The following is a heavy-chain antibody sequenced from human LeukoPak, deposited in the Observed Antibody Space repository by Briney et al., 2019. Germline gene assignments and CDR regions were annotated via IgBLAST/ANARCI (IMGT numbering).Heavy chain of an antibody. CDR1: GGSISSHY. CDR3: ARASTYYDFWSGYYTGYYYYYYYMDV. CDR2: IYYSGST. Sequence: KSSETLSLTCTVSGGSISSHYWSWIRQPSGKGLEWIGYIYYSGSTNYNPSLKSRVTISVDTSKNQFSLKLSSVTAADTAVYYCARASTYYDFWSGYYTGYYYYYYYMDVWGKGTTVTVSS. D-gene: IGHD3-3*01. J-gene: IGHJ6*03. V-gene: IGHV4-59*11.